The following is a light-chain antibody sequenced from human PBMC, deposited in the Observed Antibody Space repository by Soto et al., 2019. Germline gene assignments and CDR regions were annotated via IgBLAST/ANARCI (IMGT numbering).Light chain of an antibody. CDR2: HVS. CDR1: SSNVGGYDY. Sequence: QSALTQPRSVSGSPGQSVTISCTGTSSNVGGYDYVSWYQQNTGKAPKLMIYHVSQRPSGVPDRFSGSKSANTASLTISGLQPDDEADYYCCSYGGSYSWVFGGGTKLTV. CDR3: CSYGGSYSWV. V-gene: IGLV2-11*01. J-gene: IGLJ3*02.